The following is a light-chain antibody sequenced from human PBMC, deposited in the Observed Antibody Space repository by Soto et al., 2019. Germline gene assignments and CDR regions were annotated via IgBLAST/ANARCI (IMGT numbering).Light chain of an antibody. CDR2: DAS. V-gene: IGKV3-11*01. CDR3: QQRSNWTLT. J-gene: IGKJ4*01. CDR1: QSVSSY. Sequence: IVLTQSPATRSLSAGERATLSCRASQSVSSYLAWYQQKPGQAPRLLIYDASNRATGIPARFSGSVSGTDVTLTISSLEKEDGAVYYCQQRSNWTLTFGGGTKVDIK.